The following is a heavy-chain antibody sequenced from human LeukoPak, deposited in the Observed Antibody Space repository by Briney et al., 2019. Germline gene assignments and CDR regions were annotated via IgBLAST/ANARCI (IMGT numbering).Heavy chain of an antibody. CDR3: AHGASSGLFDY. J-gene: IGHJ4*02. CDR2: IYWNDDK. V-gene: IGHV2-5*01. D-gene: IGHD3-22*01. Sequence: SGPTLVKPTQTLTLTCNFSGFSLSSIGVGVGWIRQPPGKALEWLALIYWNDDKRYSPSLKSRLTITKDTSKNQVVLTMTNMDPVDTATYYCAHGASSGLFDYWGQGTLVTVSS. CDR1: GFSLSSIGVG.